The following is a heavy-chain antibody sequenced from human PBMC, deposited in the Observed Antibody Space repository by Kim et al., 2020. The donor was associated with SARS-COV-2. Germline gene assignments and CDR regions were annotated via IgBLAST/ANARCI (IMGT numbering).Heavy chain of an antibody. Sequence: SNPSLKRRLALSADTSRNQVALKLTSVTAADTAVYYCARTVDTDTVTSFDYWGQGTLVTVSS. D-gene: IGHD5-18*01. CDR3: ARTVDTDTVTSFDY. J-gene: IGHJ4*02. V-gene: IGHV4-31*02.